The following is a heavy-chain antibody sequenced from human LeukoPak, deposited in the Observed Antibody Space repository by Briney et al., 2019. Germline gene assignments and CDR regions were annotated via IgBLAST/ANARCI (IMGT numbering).Heavy chain of an antibody. J-gene: IGHJ4*02. CDR3: TTGDSSSWYYFDY. D-gene: IGHD6-13*01. V-gene: IGHV1-2*02. Sequence: ASVKVSCKASGYTFTCYYMHWVRQAPGQELEWMGWINPNSGGTNYAQKFQGRVTMTRDTSISTAYMELSRLRSDDTAVYYCTTGDSSSWYYFDYWGQGTLVTVSS. CDR1: GYTFTCYY. CDR2: INPNSGGT.